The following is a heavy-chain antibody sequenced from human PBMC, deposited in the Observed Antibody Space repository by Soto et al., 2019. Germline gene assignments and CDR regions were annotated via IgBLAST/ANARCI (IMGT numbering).Heavy chain of an antibody. Sequence: SQTLSLTCDISGDSVTSNSAGWNWIRQTPSRCLEWLGRTYYKSKWYYTYAASVTSRITVSPDTSKNQFSLQLTSLSPEDTAHYYWARWSWDDVSGHYYMDVWDKGATVSVSS. CDR2: TYYKSKWYY. CDR3: ARWSWDDVSGHYYMDV. V-gene: IGHV6-1*01. CDR1: GDSVTSNSAG. D-gene: IGHD1-1*01. J-gene: IGHJ6*03.